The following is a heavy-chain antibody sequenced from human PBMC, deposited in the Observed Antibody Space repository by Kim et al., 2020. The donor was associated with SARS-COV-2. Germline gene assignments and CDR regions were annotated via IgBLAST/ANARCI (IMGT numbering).Heavy chain of an antibody. J-gene: IGHJ4*02. CDR3: ATHGDWLLGPFDY. CDR2: IYYSGST. Sequence: SETLSLTCTVSGGSISSSSYYWGWIRQPPGKGLEWIGSIYYSGSTYYNPSLKSRVTISVDTSKNQFSLKLSSVTAADTAVYYCATHGDWLLGPFDYWGQGTLVTVSS. V-gene: IGHV4-39*01. CDR1: GGSISSSSYY. D-gene: IGHD3-9*01.